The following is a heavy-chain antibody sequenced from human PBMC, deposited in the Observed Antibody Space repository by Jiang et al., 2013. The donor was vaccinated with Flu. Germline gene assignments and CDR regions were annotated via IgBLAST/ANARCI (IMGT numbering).Heavy chain of an antibody. CDR2: ISVYNSNT. J-gene: IGHJ6*02. Sequence: GAEVKKPGASVKVSCKAPGHTFPSLAISWVRQAPGQGLEWMGWISVYNSNTNYAQRLRGRVTMTTDTSTSTVYMELRSLRSDDTAIYFCASMGNLWAGELLKYGMDVWGQGTTVTVSS. D-gene: IGHD3-10*01. V-gene: IGHV1-18*04. CDR3: ASMGNLWAGELLKYGMDV. CDR1: GHTFPSLA.